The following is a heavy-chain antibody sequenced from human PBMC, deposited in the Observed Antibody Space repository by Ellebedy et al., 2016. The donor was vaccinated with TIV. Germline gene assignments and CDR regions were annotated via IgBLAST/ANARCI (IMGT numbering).Heavy chain of an antibody. D-gene: IGHD4-23*01. CDR3: ARDWVRRMTTVVTRPAFDI. CDR1: GYTLTELS. CDR2: INPSGGST. J-gene: IGHJ3*02. Sequence: ASVKVSCKVSGYTLTELSMHWVRQAPGQGLEWMGIINPSGGSTSYAQKFQGRVTMTRDTSTSTVYMELSSLRSEDTAVYYCARDWVRRMTTVVTRPAFDIWGQGTMVTVSS. V-gene: IGHV1-46*01.